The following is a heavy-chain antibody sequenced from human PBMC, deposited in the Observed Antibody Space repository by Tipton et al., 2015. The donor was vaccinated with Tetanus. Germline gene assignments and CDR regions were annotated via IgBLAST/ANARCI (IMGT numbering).Heavy chain of an antibody. CDR1: GGSISSTDYY. V-gene: IGHV4-30-4*01. J-gene: IGHJ4*01. CDR2: MYHSGQA. D-gene: IGHD5-24*01. CDR3: ARGTDAYKSGNY. Sequence: TLSLTCSVSGGSISSTDYYWSWIRQPPGKGLEWIGYMYHSGQAYYNPSLKSRVIISVDTSKNQFSLKLSSVTAADSALYFCARGTDAYKSGNYWGQGTLVTVSS.